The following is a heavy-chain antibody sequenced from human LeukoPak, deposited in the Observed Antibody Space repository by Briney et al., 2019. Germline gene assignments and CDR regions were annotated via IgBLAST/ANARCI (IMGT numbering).Heavy chain of an antibody. Sequence: SETLSLTCTVSGGSISSSSYYWGWIRQPPGKGLEWFGSIYYSGSTYYNPSLKSRVTISVDTSKNQFSLKLSSVTAADTAVYYCARLSERWEMATIYGEGIKAYYFDYWGQGTLVTVSS. D-gene: IGHD5-24*01. J-gene: IGHJ4*02. V-gene: IGHV4-39*01. CDR3: ARLSERWEMATIYGEGIKAYYFDY. CDR1: GGSISSSSYY. CDR2: IYYSGST.